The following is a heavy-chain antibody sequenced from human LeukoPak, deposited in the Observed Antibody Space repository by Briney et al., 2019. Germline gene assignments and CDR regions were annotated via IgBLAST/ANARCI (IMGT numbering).Heavy chain of an antibody. V-gene: IGHV3-21*01. Sequence: KPGASLRLSCEASGFTFSKYNMNWVRQAPGKGLEWVSFISSTTNYVYYAGSVRGRFTISRDNAKNSLYLQMNTLRVDDTAVYYCTRPPQGCCSSGDCYENFHHWGPGTQVTVSS. J-gene: IGHJ1*01. CDR3: TRPPQGCCSSGDCYENFHH. CDR1: GFTFSKYN. D-gene: IGHD2-21*01. CDR2: ISSTTNYV.